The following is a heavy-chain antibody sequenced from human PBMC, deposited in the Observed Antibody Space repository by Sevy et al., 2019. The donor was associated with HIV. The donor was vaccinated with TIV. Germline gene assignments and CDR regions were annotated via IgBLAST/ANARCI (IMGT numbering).Heavy chain of an antibody. CDR1: GYTFTSYG. CDR2: ISGYSGNT. V-gene: IGHV1-18*01. Sequence: ASVKVSCKASGYTFTSYGITWVRQAPGQGLEWMGWISGYSGNTNYAQKFQGRVTMTTDTSTSTAYMELRSLRSDDTAVYYCAKNLSPRELTDAFDIWGQGTMVTVSS. D-gene: IGHD1-26*01. J-gene: IGHJ3*02. CDR3: AKNLSPRELTDAFDI.